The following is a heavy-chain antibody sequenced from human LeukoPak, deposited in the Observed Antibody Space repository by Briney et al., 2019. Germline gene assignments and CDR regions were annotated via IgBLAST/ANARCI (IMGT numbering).Heavy chain of an antibody. CDR3: ARHAISMVQGVISPLPYLVY. V-gene: IGHV4-59*08. D-gene: IGHD3-10*01. J-gene: IGHJ4*02. CDR1: GGSISSYY. Sequence: PSETLSLTCTVSGGSISSYYWSWIRQPPGKGLEWIGYIYYIGSTNYNPSLKSRVTISVDTSKNQFSLKLTSVTAADTAVYYCARHAISMVQGVISPLPYLVYWGEGAVVALS. CDR2: IYYIGST.